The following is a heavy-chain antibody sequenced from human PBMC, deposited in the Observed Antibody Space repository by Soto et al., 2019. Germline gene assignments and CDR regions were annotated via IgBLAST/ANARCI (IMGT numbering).Heavy chain of an antibody. J-gene: IGHJ4*02. D-gene: IGHD3-16*01. CDR2: SSNRGTFT. CDR1: GFTFSDYY. V-gene: IGHV3-11*06. CDR3: SRSPEVGVRGAY. Sequence: GGSLRLSCAASGFTFSDYYMSWVRQAPGRCLEWISYSSNRGTFTKYATSVKGRFSISRDNAKNSLYLQMNSLGVEDTALYYCSRSPEVGVRGAYWGQGTLVTVSS.